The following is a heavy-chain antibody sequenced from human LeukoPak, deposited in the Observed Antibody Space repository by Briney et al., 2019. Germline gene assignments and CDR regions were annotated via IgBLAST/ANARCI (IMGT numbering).Heavy chain of an antibody. CDR2: INWNAGTT. CDR1: GFTFDNYG. D-gene: IGHD6-19*01. J-gene: IGHJ4*02. V-gene: IGHV3-20*04. Sequence: GGSLRLSCAASGFTFDNYGMSWVRQAPAKGKEWDSGINWNAGTTNYADSVKGRFTISRDNAKNTLYLQMNSLRAEDTALYYCARGAFYSSGWYENYWGQGALVTVSS. CDR3: ARGAFYSSGWYENY.